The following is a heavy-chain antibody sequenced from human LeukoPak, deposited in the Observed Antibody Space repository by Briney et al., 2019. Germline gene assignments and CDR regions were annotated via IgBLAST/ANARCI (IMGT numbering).Heavy chain of an antibody. D-gene: IGHD3-10*01. CDR3: ARDGDYYGSGSLFDY. V-gene: IGHV4-39*07. CDR1: GVSITSYSTYY. J-gene: IGHJ4*02. CDR2: VFYSGTT. Sequence: SETLSLTCTVSGVSITSYSTYYWGWIRQPPGKGLEWIGSVFYSGTTYYNPSLKSRVTISLDMSKNQFSLKLSSVTAADTAVYYCARDGDYYGSGSLFDYWGQGTLVTVSS.